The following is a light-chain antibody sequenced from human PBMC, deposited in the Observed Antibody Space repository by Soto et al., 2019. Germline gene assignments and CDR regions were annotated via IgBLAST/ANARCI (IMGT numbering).Light chain of an antibody. Sequence: QPVLTRPRSASVTPAQMATISCSTSSSNLGDNTVNWYQHVPGTAPKLLIYSYDQRPSGVPDRFSGSRSGTSASLAISGLQSEDEADYYCAAWAGTLDGYVFGTGTKV. CDR2: SYD. CDR3: AAWAGTLDGYV. CDR1: SSNLGDNT. V-gene: IGLV1-44*01. J-gene: IGLJ1*01.